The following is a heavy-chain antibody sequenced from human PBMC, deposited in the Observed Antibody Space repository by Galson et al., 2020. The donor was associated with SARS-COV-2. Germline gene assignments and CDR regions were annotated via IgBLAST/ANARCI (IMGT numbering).Heavy chain of an antibody. J-gene: IGHJ5*02. CDR2: FDPEDGET. Sequence: ASVKVSCKVSGYTLTELSMHWVRQAPGKGLEWMGGFDPEDGETIYAQKFQGRVTMTEDTSTDPAYMELSSLSSEDTAVYYCATAPVVHWTNGVCFPYRPNWFDPWGQGTLVTVSS. V-gene: IGHV1-24*01. D-gene: IGHD2-8*01. CDR3: ATAPVVHWTNGVCFPYRPNWFDP. CDR1: GYTLTELS.